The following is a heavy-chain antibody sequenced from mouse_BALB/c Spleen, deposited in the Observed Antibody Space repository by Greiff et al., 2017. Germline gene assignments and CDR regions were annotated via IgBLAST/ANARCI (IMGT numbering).Heavy chain of an antibody. CDR2: ISDGGSYT. CDR1: GFTFSDYY. V-gene: IGHV5-4*02. J-gene: IGHJ3*01. D-gene: IGHD2-1*01. CDR3: ARDGNGNYEGFAY. Sequence: EVKLVESGGGLVKPGGSLKLSCAASGFTFSDYYMYWVRQTPEKRLEWVATISDGGSYTYYPDSVKGRFTISRDNAKNNLYLQMSSLKSEDTAMYYCARDGNGNYEGFAYWGQGTLVTVSA.